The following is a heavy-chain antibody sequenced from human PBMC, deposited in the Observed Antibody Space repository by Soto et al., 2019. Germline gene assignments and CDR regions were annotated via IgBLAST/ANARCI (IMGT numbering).Heavy chain of an antibody. Sequence: ASVKVSCKASGYTVTGYYMHWVRQAPGQGLEWMGWINPNSGGTNYAQKFQGRVTMTRDTSISTAYMELSRLRSDDTAVYYCARPYCSSTSCYLNWFDPWGQGTLVTVSS. CDR1: GYTVTGYY. J-gene: IGHJ5*02. D-gene: IGHD2-2*01. CDR3: ARPYCSSTSCYLNWFDP. CDR2: INPNSGGT. V-gene: IGHV1-2*02.